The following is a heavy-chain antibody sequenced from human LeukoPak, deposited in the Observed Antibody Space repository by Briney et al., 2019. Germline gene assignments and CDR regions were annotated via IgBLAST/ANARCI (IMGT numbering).Heavy chain of an antibody. Sequence: MPSETLSLTCTVSGGSISNYYWTWIRQPPGKGLEWIGYIHYSGSTNYNPSLKSRVTIPVDTSKNQFSLKLSSVTAADTAVYYCARSTGYQLLEGYFYYMDVWGKGTTVTVSS. J-gene: IGHJ6*03. CDR2: IHYSGST. D-gene: IGHD2-2*01. CDR3: ARSTGYQLLEGYFYYMDV. V-gene: IGHV4-59*01. CDR1: GGSISNYY.